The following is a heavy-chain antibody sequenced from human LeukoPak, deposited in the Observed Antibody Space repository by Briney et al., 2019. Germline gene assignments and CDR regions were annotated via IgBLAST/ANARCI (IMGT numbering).Heavy chain of an antibody. Sequence: GGSLRLSCAASGFTFSSYSMNWVRQAPGKGLEWVSSISSSSSYIYYADSVKGRFTISRDNAKNSLYLQMNSLRAEDTAVYYCARDRVLLYYFDYGGQGTLVTVSS. CDR3: ARDRVLLYYFDY. D-gene: IGHD1-26*01. J-gene: IGHJ4*02. V-gene: IGHV3-21*01. CDR2: ISSSSSYI. CDR1: GFTFSSYS.